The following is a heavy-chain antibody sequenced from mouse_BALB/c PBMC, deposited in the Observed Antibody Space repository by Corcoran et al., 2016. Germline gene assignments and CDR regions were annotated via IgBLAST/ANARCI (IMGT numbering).Heavy chain of an antibody. Sequence: EVQLQQSGPELVKPGASVKMSCKASGYTFTSYVMHWVKQKPGQGLEWIGYIYPYNDDTKYNEEFKGKATLTSDKSSSTAYMELNSLTSEDSAVYYCAREVPGGYPFEYWGQGTTLTVSS. V-gene: IGHV1S136*01. J-gene: IGHJ2*01. D-gene: IGHD2-2*01. CDR3: AREVPGGYPFEY. CDR1: GYTFTSYV. CDR2: IYPYNDDT.